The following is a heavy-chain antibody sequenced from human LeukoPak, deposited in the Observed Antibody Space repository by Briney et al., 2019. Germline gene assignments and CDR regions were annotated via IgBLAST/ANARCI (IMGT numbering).Heavy chain of an antibody. J-gene: IGHJ5*02. V-gene: IGHV1-46*01. Sequence: GASVKVSCKASGYTFTSYYMHWVRQAPGQGLEWMGIINPSGGSTSYAQKFQGRVTMTRDMSTSTVYMELRSLRSDDTAVYYCARDGTYYDFWSGYIGRWFDPWGQGTLVTVSS. D-gene: IGHD3-3*01. CDR3: ARDGTYYDFWSGYIGRWFDP. CDR2: INPSGGST. CDR1: GYTFTSYY.